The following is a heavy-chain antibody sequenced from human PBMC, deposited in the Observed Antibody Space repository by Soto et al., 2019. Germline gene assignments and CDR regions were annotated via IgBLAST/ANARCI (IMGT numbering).Heavy chain of an antibody. CDR3: AKDPSRTTTNRNFDF. J-gene: IGHJ4*02. D-gene: IGHD1-26*01. Sequence: GGSLRLSCVGSGFTFSSFAMSWVRQAPGKGLEWVSAMSGGGGSAYHADSVKGRFTISRDNSKNTLYLQMNSLRVEDTAVYYCAKDPSRTTTNRNFDFWGQGTLVTVSS. V-gene: IGHV3-23*01. CDR2: MSGGGGSA. CDR1: GFTFSSFA.